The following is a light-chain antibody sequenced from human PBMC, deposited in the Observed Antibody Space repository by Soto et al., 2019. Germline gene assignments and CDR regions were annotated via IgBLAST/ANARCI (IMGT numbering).Light chain of an antibody. J-gene: IGKJ3*01. CDR1: QDIRNF. V-gene: IGKV1-27*01. Sequence: DIQMTQSPTSLSASVGDRVTITCRASQDIRNFVAWYQQKPGKAPKLLIYAASTLQSGVPSRFSGSGSGTDFTLTINSLQPEDVAXXXCQKYSSVPVFGPGTKVEIK. CDR3: QKYSSVPV. CDR2: AAS.